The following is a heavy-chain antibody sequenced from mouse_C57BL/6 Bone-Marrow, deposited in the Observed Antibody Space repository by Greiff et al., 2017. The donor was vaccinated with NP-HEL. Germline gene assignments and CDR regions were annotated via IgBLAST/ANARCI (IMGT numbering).Heavy chain of an antibody. CDR1: GFTFSSYA. D-gene: IGHD2-14*01. V-gene: IGHV5-4*01. CDR2: ISDGGSYT. CDR3: ARDGGTGAY. J-gene: IGHJ3*01. Sequence: EVQLQESGGGLVKPGGSLKLSCAASGFTFSSYAMSWVRQTPEKRLEWVATISDGGSYTYYPDNVKGRFTISRDNAKNNLYLQMSHLKSEDTAMYYCARDGGTGAYWGQGTLVTVSA.